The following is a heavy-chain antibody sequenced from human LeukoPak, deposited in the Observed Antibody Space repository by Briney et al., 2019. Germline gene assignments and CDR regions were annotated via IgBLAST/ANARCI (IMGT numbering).Heavy chain of an antibody. D-gene: IGHD6-6*01. CDR2: ISYDGSNK. J-gene: IGHJ5*02. Sequence: PGGSLRLSGAASGFTFSSYAMHWVRQAPGKGREWVAVISYDGSNKYYADSVKGRLTISRDNSKNTLYLQMNSLRAEDTAVYYCARDFIAARPWGQGTLVTVSS. CDR3: ARDFIAARP. CDR1: GFTFSSYA. V-gene: IGHV3-30-3*01.